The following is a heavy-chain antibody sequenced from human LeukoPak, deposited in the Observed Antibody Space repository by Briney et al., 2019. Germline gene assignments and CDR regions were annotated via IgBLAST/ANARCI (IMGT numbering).Heavy chain of an antibody. CDR1: GYSFTSYW. CDR2: IYPGDSDT. Sequence: GESLKISCKGSGYSFTSYWIGWVRQMPGKGLEWMGIIYPGDSDTRYSPSFQGQVTISADKSISTAYLQWSSLKASGTAMYYCARLTMVRGVPVHFDYWGQGTLVTVSS. D-gene: IGHD3-10*01. CDR3: ARLTMVRGVPVHFDY. V-gene: IGHV5-51*01. J-gene: IGHJ4*02.